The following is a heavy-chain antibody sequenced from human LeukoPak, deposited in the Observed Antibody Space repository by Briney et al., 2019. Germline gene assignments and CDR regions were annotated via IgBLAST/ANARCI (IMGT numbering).Heavy chain of an antibody. Sequence: PSETLSLTCAVSGDSISSGGYSWSWVRQPPGKGLEWIGYTYSSGRSYYNPSLQSRVTISVDTSKNEFSLKVTSVTAADTAVYYCARDPYDSGIWGQGTLVTVSS. CDR2: TYSSGRS. CDR1: GDSISSGGYS. J-gene: IGHJ4*02. V-gene: IGHV4-30-4*07. CDR3: ARDPYDSGI. D-gene: IGHD3-10*01.